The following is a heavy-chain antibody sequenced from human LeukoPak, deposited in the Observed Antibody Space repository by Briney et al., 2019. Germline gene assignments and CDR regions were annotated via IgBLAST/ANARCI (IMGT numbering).Heavy chain of an antibody. V-gene: IGHV3-74*01. CDR2: ISSDGSST. CDR3: AAVPRLMAVDY. D-gene: IGHD5-24*01. CDR1: GFTFSSNW. Sequence: GRSLRLSCAASGFTFSSNWMHWVRQAPGKGLEWVSLISSDGSSTSYADSVKGRLTVSRDNAKNTLYLQMNSLRAEDTSVYYCAAVPRLMAVDYWGQGTLVTVSS. J-gene: IGHJ4*02.